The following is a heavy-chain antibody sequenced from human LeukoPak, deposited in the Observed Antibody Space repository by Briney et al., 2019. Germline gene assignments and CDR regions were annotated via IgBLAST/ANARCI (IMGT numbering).Heavy chain of an antibody. V-gene: IGHV3-11*01. CDR2: ISSGGTTI. J-gene: IGHJ4*02. D-gene: IGHD1-14*01. CDR1: GFTFSDYY. Sequence: GSLRLSCAASGFTFSDYYMSWIRQAPGKGLEWVSYISSGGTTIYYADSVKGRFTISRDNAKNSLYLQMNSLRAEDTAVYYCASPGITTTEGDYWGQGILVTVSS. CDR3: ASPGITTTEGDY.